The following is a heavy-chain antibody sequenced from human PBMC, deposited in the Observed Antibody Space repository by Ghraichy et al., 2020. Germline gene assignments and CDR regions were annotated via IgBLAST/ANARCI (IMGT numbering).Heavy chain of an antibody. V-gene: IGHV3-48*01. J-gene: IGHJ4*02. Sequence: GALRLSCAASGFTFANYNMNWVRQPPGKGLEWVSYITASSSSIYYADSVKGRFTISRDNVKNSLYLLMSRLRAEDTAVYYCARDNHYMPAVPLDSWGQGTLVTVSS. CDR2: ITASSSSI. CDR3: ARDNHYMPAVPLDS. CDR1: GFTFANYN. D-gene: IGHD1-14*01.